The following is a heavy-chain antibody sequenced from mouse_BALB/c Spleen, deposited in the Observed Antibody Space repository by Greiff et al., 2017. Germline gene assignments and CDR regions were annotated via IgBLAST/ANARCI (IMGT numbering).Heavy chain of an antibody. V-gene: IGHV14-3*02. J-gene: IGHJ2*01. CDR3: ARGGYGSSGDY. CDR1: GFNIKDTY. CDR2: IDPANGNT. Sequence: EVQLQQSGAELVKPGASVKLSCTASGFNIKDTYMHWVKQRPEQGLEWIGWIDPANGNTKYDPKFQGKATITADTSSNTAYLQLSSLTSEDTAVYYCARGGYGSSGDYWGQGTTLTVSS. D-gene: IGHD1-1*01.